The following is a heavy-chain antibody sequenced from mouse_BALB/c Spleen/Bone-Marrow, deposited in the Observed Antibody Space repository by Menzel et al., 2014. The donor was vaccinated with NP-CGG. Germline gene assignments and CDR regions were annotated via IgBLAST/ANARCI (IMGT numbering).Heavy chain of an antibody. Sequence: VQLQQSGAEHVKPGATVKVSCTASGFNIKDSYMNWVKQRPEQGLEWIGRIDPANVNTKYDPKFQGKTTITVDPSSNTAYLQLISPSSDDTVVYYCSRRGDLFEAWFPDWGEGPLGPVS. CDR3: SRRGDLFEAWFPD. V-gene: IGHV14-3*02. CDR1: GFNIKDSY. CDR2: IDPANVNT. J-gene: IGHJ3*01.